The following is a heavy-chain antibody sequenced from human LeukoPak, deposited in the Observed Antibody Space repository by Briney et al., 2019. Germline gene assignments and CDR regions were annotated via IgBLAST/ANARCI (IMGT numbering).Heavy chain of an antibody. CDR2: IYYSGST. CDR1: GGSISSSSYY. Sequence: SETLSLTCTVSGGSISSSSYYWGWIRQPPGKGLEWIGSIYYSGSTYYNPSLKSRVTISVDTSKNQFSLKLSSVTAADTAVYYCARGPVAGTYFQHWGQGTLVTVSS. V-gene: IGHV4-39*07. J-gene: IGHJ1*01. CDR3: ARGPVAGTYFQH. D-gene: IGHD6-19*01.